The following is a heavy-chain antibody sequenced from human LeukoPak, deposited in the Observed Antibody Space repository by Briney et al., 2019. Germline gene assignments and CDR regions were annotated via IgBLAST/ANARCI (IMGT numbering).Heavy chain of an antibody. J-gene: IGHJ4*02. CDR2: IRSKAYSGTT. CDR1: GFTFGDYA. D-gene: IGHD3-22*01. V-gene: IGHV3-49*04. Sequence: QPGGSLRLSCTASGFTFGDYATSWVRQAPGKGLEWVGFIRSKAYSGTTEYAASVKGRFTISRDDSKSIAYLQMNSLKTEDTAVYYCTRPPTYYYDSSGYFPHGYWGQGTLVTVSS. CDR3: TRPPTYYYDSSGYFPHGY.